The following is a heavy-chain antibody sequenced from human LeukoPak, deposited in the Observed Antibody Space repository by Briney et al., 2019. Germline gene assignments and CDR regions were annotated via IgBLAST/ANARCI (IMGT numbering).Heavy chain of an antibody. CDR2: IYPGDSDT. J-gene: IGHJ4*02. V-gene: IGHV5-51*01. D-gene: IGHD7-27*01. CDR1: GYSFTTYW. CDR3: ARQLGTTTHWDY. Sequence: GESLKISCKGSGYSFTTYWIGWVRQMPGRGLEWMGIIYPGDSDTTYSPSFQGQVTISADKSISTAYLQWTSLKASDTAMYYCARQLGTTTHWDYWGQGTLVTVSS.